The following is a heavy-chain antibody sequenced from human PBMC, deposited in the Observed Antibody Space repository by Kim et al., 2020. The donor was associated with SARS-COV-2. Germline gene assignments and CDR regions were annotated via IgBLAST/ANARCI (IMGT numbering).Heavy chain of an antibody. J-gene: IGHJ3*02. CDR2: INAGNGNT. D-gene: IGHD3-22*01. Sequence: ASVKVSCKASGYTFTNYAMHWMRQAPGQRLEWMGWINAGNGNTKYSQKFQGRVNITRDTSASTAYMELGSLRSDDTAVYYCAGGHYYDSSGAAFDIWGQGTMVTVSS. CDR1: GYTFTNYA. V-gene: IGHV1-3*01. CDR3: AGGHYYDSSGAAFDI.